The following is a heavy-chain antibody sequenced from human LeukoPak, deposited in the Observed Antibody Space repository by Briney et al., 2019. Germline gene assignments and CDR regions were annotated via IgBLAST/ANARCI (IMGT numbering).Heavy chain of an antibody. CDR1: GDSVSSNSAA. Sequence: SQTLSLTCAISGDSVSSNSAAWNWLRQSPSRGLEWLGRTYYRSKWYNDYAVSVKSRITINPDTSKNQFSLQLNSVTPEDTAVYYCARSYYDFWSGYYLYYFDYWGQGTLVTVSS. CDR3: ARSYYDFWSGYYLYYFDY. V-gene: IGHV6-1*01. D-gene: IGHD3-3*01. CDR2: TYYRSKWYN. J-gene: IGHJ4*02.